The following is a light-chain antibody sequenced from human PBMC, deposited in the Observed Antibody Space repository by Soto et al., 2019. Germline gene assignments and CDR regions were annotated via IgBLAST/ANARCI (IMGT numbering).Light chain of an antibody. V-gene: IGKV3-15*01. CDR3: QQYNNWPPYT. CDR1: QSVTIN. CDR2: GAS. J-gene: IGKJ2*01. Sequence: TQSPGTLSVSLGERATLSCSASQSVTINVAWYQQKPGQAPRLLIYGASTRATGVPARFSGSGSGTEFTLSISSLQSEDFGLYFCQQYNNWPPYTFGQGTKVDI.